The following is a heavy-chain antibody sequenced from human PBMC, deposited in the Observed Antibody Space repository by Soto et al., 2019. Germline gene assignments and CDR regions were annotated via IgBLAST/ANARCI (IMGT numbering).Heavy chain of an antibody. J-gene: IGHJ4*02. V-gene: IGHV1-8*01. CDR2: MNPHSGNT. CDR3: AIARYNSTWYYGFDY. D-gene: IGHD6-13*01. Sequence: QVQLVQSGAEVKKPGASVKVSCKASGYTFTSYDINWVRQATGQGLEWMGWMNPHSGNTGYAQKFPGRVTMTRNTSIRTANRELSSLRSDDTAVYYCAIARYNSTWYYGFDYWGQGTPVTVSS. CDR1: GYTFTSYD.